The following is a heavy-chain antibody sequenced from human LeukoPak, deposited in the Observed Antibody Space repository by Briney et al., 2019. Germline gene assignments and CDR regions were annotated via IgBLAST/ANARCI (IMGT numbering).Heavy chain of an antibody. CDR1: GYTFTGYY. V-gene: IGHV1-2*04. CDR3: ARNRAVPAAMRDYGMDV. Sequence: ASVKVSCKASGYTFTGYYMHWVRQAPGQGLEWMGWINPNSGGTNYAQKFQGWVTMTRDTSISTAYMELSRLRSDDTAVYYCARNRAVPAAMRDYGMDVWGQGTTVTVSS. D-gene: IGHD2-2*01. CDR2: INPNSGGT. J-gene: IGHJ6*02.